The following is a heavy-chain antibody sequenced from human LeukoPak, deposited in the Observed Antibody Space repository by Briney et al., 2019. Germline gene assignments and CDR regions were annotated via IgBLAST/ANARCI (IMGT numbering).Heavy chain of an antibody. Sequence: SVKVSCKASGGTFSSYAISWVRQAPGQGLEWMGRIIPILGIANYAQKFQGRVTITADKSTSTAYMELSSLRSEDTAVYYCARDYDFWSGLLFDPWGQGTLVTVSS. CDR3: ARDYDFWSGLLFDP. J-gene: IGHJ5*02. V-gene: IGHV1-69*04. D-gene: IGHD3-3*01. CDR2: IIPILGIA. CDR1: GGTFSSYA.